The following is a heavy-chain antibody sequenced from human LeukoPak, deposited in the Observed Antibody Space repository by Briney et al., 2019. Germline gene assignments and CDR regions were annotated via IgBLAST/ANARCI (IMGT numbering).Heavy chain of an antibody. CDR1: GGTFSSNA. CDR3: VRGDGDSSYYYYMDV. D-gene: IGHD4-17*01. V-gene: IGHV1-69*01. CDR2: IIPLFDTT. J-gene: IGHJ6*03. Sequence: ASVKVSCKASGGTFSSNAISWVRQAPGQGLEWMGGIIPLFDTTHYAQNFQGRVTITADESTSTAYMELSSLRSEDTAVYYCVRGDGDSSYYYYMDVWGKGTTVTVSS.